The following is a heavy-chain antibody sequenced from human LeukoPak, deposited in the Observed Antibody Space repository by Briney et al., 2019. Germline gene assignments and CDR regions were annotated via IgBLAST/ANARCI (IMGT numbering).Heavy chain of an antibody. CDR1: GYTFSSYT. V-gene: IGHV1-18*01. CDR2: ISAYNDNT. J-gene: IGHJ3*02. CDR3: ARGGGLMRVVADAFDI. Sequence: ASVKVSCKASGYTFSSYTMNWVRQAPGQGLEWMGWISAYNDNTNYAQKLQGRVTMTTDTSTSTAYMELRSLRSDDTAVYYCARGGGLMRVVADAFDIWGQGTMVTVSS. D-gene: IGHD2-15*01.